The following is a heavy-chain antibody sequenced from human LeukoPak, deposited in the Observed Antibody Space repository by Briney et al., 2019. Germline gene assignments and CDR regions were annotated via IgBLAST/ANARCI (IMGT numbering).Heavy chain of an antibody. CDR1: GSTFSSYA. V-gene: IGHV3-30-3*01. J-gene: IGHJ4*02. Sequence: PGRSLRLSCAASGSTFSSYAMHWVRQAPGKGLEWVAVISYDGSNKYYADSVKGRFTISRDNSKNTLYLQMNSLRAEDTAVYYCARDGSKGGTMIVVAYWGQGTLVTVSS. CDR3: ARDGSKGGTMIVVAY. D-gene: IGHD3-22*01. CDR2: ISYDGSNK.